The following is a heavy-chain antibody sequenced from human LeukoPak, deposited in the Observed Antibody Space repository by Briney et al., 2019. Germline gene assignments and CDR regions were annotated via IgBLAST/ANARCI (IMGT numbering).Heavy chain of an antibody. CDR1: GFTFSSHA. J-gene: IGHJ2*01. CDR3: AKDSYGDYGYWYFDL. Sequence: PGGSLRLSCAASGFTFSSHAMSWVRQAPGKGLEWVSAISGSGGSTYYADSVKGRFTISRDNSKNTLYLQMNSLRAEDTAVYYCAKDSYGDYGYWYFDLWGRGTLVTVSS. CDR2: ISGSGGST. D-gene: IGHD4-17*01. V-gene: IGHV3-23*01.